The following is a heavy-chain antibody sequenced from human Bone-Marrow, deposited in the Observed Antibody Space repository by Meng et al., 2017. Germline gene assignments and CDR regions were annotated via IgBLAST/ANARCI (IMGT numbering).Heavy chain of an antibody. CDR2: IDSDGSST. J-gene: IGHJ5*02. V-gene: IGHV3-74*02. D-gene: IGHD3-16*01. CDR3: AGGGNWFAP. Sequence: EVQVLESGGGLVQPGGSLIRSCAASGFTFSSYWMHWVRQAPGKGLVWVSRIDSDGSSTSYADSVKGRFTISRDNAKNTLYLQMNSLRAEDTAVYYCAGGGNWFAPWGQGTLVTVSS. CDR1: GFTFSSYW.